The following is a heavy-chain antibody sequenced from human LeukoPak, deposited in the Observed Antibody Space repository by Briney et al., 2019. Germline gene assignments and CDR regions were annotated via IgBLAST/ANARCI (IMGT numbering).Heavy chain of an antibody. CDR2: TCYRSKWYN. Sequence: SQTLSLTCAISGDSVSSNTAAWNWLRQSPSRGLEWLGRTCYRSKWYNDYAVSVKSRITISPDTSKNQFSLQLDSATPEDTAVYYCARAFHSYYFDYWGQGTLVTVSS. CDR3: ARAFHSYYFDY. D-gene: IGHD2-15*01. CDR1: GDSVSSNTAA. J-gene: IGHJ4*02. V-gene: IGHV6-1*01.